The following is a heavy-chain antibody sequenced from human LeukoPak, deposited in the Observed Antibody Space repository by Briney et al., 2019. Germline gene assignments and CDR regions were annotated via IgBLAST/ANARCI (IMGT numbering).Heavy chain of an antibody. CDR2: ISGSGGST. D-gene: IGHD5-18*01. Sequence: PGGSLRLSCAASGFTFSTYAMSWVRRAPGKGLEWVSAISGSGGSTYYADSVKGRFTISRDNSKNTLYLQMNSLRAEDTAVYYCAKEGYRYGYAIDYWGQGTLVTVSS. CDR3: AKEGYRYGYAIDY. J-gene: IGHJ4*02. CDR1: GFTFSTYA. V-gene: IGHV3-23*01.